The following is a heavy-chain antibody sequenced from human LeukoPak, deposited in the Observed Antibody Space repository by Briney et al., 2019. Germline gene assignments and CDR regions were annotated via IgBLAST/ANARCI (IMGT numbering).Heavy chain of an antibody. J-gene: IGHJ4*02. CDR3: AREGPYVWGSYRPIDY. CDR2: ISSSGSTI. Sequence: GGSLRLSCAASGFTFSSYEMNWVRQAPGKGLEWVSYISSSGSTIYCADSVKGRFTISRDNAKNSLYLQMNSLRAEDTALYYCAREGPYVWGSYRPIDYWGQGTLVTVSS. V-gene: IGHV3-48*03. CDR1: GFTFSSYE. D-gene: IGHD3-16*02.